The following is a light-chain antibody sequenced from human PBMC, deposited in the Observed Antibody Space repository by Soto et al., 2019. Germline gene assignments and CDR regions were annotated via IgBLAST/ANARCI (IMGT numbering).Light chain of an antibody. J-gene: IGKJ4*01. Sequence: EIVLTQSPATLSLSPGERATLSCRASQSVSRYFAWYQQKPGQAPRLLIYDASNRATGILTRFSGSASVTDFAITISSLEPEDFAVYYCQPRSNWLSIFGGWTKVEIK. CDR3: QPRSNWLSI. CDR2: DAS. CDR1: QSVSRY. V-gene: IGKV3-11*01.